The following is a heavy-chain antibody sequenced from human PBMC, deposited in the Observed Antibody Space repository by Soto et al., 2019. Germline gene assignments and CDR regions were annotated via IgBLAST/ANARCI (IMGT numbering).Heavy chain of an antibody. D-gene: IGHD5-18*01. V-gene: IGHV3-21*01. CDR3: AGAEYRYGYGFDY. Sequence: EAQLVESGGGLGKPGGSLRLSCAGSGFTFSSDSMNWVRQAPGKGLEWVSSISSSGDDIHYADSVKGRFTISRDNANKLLYLQMNSLRAEDTAVYYCAGAEYRYGYGFDYWGQGTLVTVSS. CDR1: GFTFSSDS. CDR2: ISSSGDDI. J-gene: IGHJ4*02.